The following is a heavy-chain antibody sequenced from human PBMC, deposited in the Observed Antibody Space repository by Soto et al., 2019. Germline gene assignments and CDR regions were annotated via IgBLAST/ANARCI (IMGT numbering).Heavy chain of an antibody. CDR2: ISYDGSDK. V-gene: IGHV3-30-3*01. D-gene: IGHD2-2*01. J-gene: IGHJ4*02. Sequence: PGGSLRLSCAASGFTFSSYAMHWVRQAPGKGLEWVAVISYDGSDKYYADSVKGRFTISRDNSKNTLYLQMNSPRAEDTAFYYCARGPSSLTRFDYWGQGTLVTVSS. CDR3: ARGPSSLTRFDY. CDR1: GFTFSSYA.